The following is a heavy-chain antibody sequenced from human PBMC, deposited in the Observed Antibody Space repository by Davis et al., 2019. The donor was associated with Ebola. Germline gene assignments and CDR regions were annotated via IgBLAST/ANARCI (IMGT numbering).Heavy chain of an antibody. D-gene: IGHD6-19*01. Sequence: MPSETLSLTCAVSGGSISSGGYSWSWIRQPPGKGLEWIGDISHSGHTYYNPSLRSRLTISVDTSKNQFSLKLSSVTAADTAVYYCARVGSGSLFFYYGMDVWGKGTTVTVSS. CDR3: ARVGSGSLFFYYGMDV. J-gene: IGHJ6*04. V-gene: IGHV4-30-2*01. CDR1: GGSISSGGYS. CDR2: ISHSGHT.